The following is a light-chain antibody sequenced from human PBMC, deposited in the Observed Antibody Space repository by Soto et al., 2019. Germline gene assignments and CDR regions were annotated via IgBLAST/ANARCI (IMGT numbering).Light chain of an antibody. CDR2: AAS. Sequence: DIQMTQSPSSLSASVGDRVTITCRASQSISSYLNWYQQKPGKAPKLLIYAASSLQSGVPSRFSGSGSGTAFTLTISSRQPEDFATYYCQHSYSTPITFGQGTRLEIK. CDR3: QHSYSTPIT. V-gene: IGKV1-39*01. CDR1: QSISSY. J-gene: IGKJ5*01.